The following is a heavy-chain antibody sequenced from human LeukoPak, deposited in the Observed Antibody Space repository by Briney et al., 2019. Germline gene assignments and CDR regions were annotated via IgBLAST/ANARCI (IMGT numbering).Heavy chain of an antibody. D-gene: IGHD3-9*01. V-gene: IGHV4-39*01. CDR1: GGSISSSSYY. CDR2: MYHSGST. CDR3: ARHRYYNILTDNWFDP. J-gene: IGHJ5*02. Sequence: ASETLSLTCTVSGGSISSSSYYWGWIRQPPGKGLEWIGSMYHSGSTYYNPSLKSRVTTSVDTSKNQFSLELSSVTAADTAVYYCARHRYYNILTDNWFDPWGQETLVTVSS.